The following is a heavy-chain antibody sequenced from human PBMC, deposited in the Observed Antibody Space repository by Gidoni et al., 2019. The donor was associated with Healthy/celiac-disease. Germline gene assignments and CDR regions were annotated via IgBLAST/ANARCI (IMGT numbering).Heavy chain of an antibody. D-gene: IGHD3-22*01. CDR3: ARDRTEDYYDSSGSLDY. Sequence: EVKLVESGGGWAQHGSARSLSCVASGLRYSGYCMNWVRQAPGRGLEWFSYISRSGSTRYYAVSLNGLFTISNVNATASLYLRMNSLRAEDTAVYYCARDRTEDYYDSSGSLDYWGQGTLVTVSS. V-gene: IGHV3-48*01. CDR2: ISRSGSTR. J-gene: IGHJ4*02. CDR1: GLRYSGYC.